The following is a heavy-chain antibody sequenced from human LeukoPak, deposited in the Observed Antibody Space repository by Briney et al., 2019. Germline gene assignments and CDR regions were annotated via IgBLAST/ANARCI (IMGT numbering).Heavy chain of an antibody. D-gene: IGHD2-2*03. Sequence: GGSLRLSCPASGFTLDDYGMNWVRQPPGKGLEWVSAINWNGGSRRYADSVKGRFTISRDNAKNSLYLQINSLRVEDTALYYCARDWIGDPAPYFFDCWGQGTVVSVS. J-gene: IGHJ4*02. CDR3: ARDWIGDPAPYFFDC. V-gene: IGHV3-20*04. CDR2: INWNGGSR. CDR1: GFTLDDYG.